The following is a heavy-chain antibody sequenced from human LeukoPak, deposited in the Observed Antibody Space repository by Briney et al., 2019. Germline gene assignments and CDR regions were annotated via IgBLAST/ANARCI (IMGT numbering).Heavy chain of an antibody. V-gene: IGHV4-59*01. Sequence: PSETLSLTCTVSGGSISSYYWSWIRQPPGKGVEWIGYIYYSGSTNYNPSLKSRVTISVDTSKNQFSLKLSSVTAADTAVYYCARDNPGYYDSSGFDYWGQGTLVTVSS. CDR2: IYYSGST. J-gene: IGHJ4*02. CDR1: GGSISSYY. D-gene: IGHD3-22*01. CDR3: ARDNPGYYDSSGFDY.